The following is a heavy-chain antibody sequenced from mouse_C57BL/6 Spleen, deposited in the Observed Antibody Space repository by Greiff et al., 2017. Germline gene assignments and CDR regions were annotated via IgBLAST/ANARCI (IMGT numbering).Heavy chain of an antibody. Sequence: QVQLKQSGAELARPGASVKLSCKASGYTFTSYGMSWVKQRTGQGLEWIGEIYPRSGNTYYNEKFKGKATLTADKSSSTAYMGLRSLTSEDSAVYFCATYYGNYFDYWGQGTTLTVSS. CDR2: IYPRSGNT. J-gene: IGHJ2*01. CDR3: ATYYGNYFDY. D-gene: IGHD2-1*01. V-gene: IGHV1-81*01. CDR1: GYTFTSYG.